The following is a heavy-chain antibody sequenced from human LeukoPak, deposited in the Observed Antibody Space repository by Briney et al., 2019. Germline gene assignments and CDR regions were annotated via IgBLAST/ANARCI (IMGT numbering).Heavy chain of an antibody. D-gene: IGHD3-9*01. CDR3: VRDSHDILTGNAFDY. CDR2: IGGSGVRT. Sequence: PGGSLRLSCSASGFTFTTYGMNWVRQAPGKGLEWVSGIGGSGVRTYYADSVKGRFTISRDNSRNTVYLQMKSLRVEDTAVYHCVRDSHDILTGNAFDYWGQGTLVTVSS. V-gene: IGHV3-23*01. J-gene: IGHJ4*02. CDR1: GFTFTTYG.